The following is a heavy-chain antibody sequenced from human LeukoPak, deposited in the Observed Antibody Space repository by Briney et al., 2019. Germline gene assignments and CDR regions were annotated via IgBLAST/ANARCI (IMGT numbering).Heavy chain of an antibody. D-gene: IGHD3-10*01. CDR2: INPSGGST. J-gene: IGHJ4*02. CDR1: GYTFSRHY. V-gene: IGHV1-46*01. Sequence: RASVKVSCKASGYTFSRHYMHWVRQAPGQGLEYMGIINPSGGSTTYAQKLQGRVTMTTDTSTSTAYMELRSLRSDDTAVYYCARILRGQGDYWGQGTLVTVSS. CDR3: ARILRGQGDY.